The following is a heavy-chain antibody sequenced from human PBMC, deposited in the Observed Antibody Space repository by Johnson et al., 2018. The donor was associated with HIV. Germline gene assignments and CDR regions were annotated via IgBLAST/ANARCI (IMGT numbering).Heavy chain of an antibody. CDR3: ARGGITMRVVVITTGAFDI. J-gene: IGHJ3*02. Sequence: VQLVESGGGVVQPGRSLRLSCAASGFTFSSYAMHWVRQAPGKGLAWVAVISYDGSNKYYADSVKGRFIISRENSKNTLYLQMNSLRAEDMAVYYCARGGITMRVVVITTGAFDIWGQGTMVTVSS. CDR1: GFTFSSYA. D-gene: IGHD3-22*01. V-gene: IGHV3-30*04. CDR2: ISYDGSNK.